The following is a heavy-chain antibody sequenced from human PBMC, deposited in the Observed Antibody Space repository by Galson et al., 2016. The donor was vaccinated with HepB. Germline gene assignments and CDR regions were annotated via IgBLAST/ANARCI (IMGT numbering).Heavy chain of an antibody. CDR2: IHHSGST. V-gene: IGHV4-59*01. J-gene: IGHJ3*01. Sequence: TLSLTCTVSGGSISNCCWSWIRQPPGKGLEWIGYIHHSGSTKYNTSLKSRVTISVDTSKSQFSLNLNSVTAADTAVYYCAARHQSSLEWFGEILQGKIDGFDVWGQGTTVTVSS. D-gene: IGHD3-10*01. CDR3: AARHQSSLEWFGEILQGKIDGFDV. CDR1: GGSISNCC.